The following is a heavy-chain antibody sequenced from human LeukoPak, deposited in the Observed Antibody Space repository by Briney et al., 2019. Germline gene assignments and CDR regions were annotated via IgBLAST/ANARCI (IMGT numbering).Heavy chain of an antibody. J-gene: IGHJ5*02. CDR3: ARDTVAGPNWFDP. CDR1: GGSFSGCY. CDR2: INHSGST. D-gene: IGHD6-19*01. V-gene: IGHV4-34*01. Sequence: SETLSLTCAVYGGSFSGCYWSWIRQPPGKGLEWIGEINHSGSTNYNPSLKSRVTISVDTSKNQFSLKLSSVTAADTAVYYCARDTVAGPNWFDPWGQGTLVTVSS.